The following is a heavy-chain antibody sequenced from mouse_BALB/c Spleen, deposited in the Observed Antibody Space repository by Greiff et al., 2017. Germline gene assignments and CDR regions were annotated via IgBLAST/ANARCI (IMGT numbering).Heavy chain of an antibody. CDR1: GYTFTDYN. D-gene: IGHD1-2*01. Sequence: EVKLVESGPELVKPGASVKISCKASGYTFTDYNMHWVKQSHGKSLEWIGYIYPYNGGTGYNQKFKSKATLTVDNSSSTAYMELRSLTSEDSAVYYCARVYYGYDYWGQGTTLTVSS. J-gene: IGHJ2*01. CDR2: IYPYNGGT. V-gene: IGHV1S29*02. CDR3: ARVYYGYDY.